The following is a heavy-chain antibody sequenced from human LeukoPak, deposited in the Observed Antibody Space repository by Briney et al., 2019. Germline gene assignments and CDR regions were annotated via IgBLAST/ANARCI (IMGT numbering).Heavy chain of an antibody. CDR3: ARYSSGWYYWYFDL. D-gene: IGHD6-19*01. V-gene: IGHV4-39*01. J-gene: IGHJ2*01. Sequence: WVRQPPGKGLEWIGSIYYSGSTYYNPSLKSRVTISVDTSKNQFSLKLSSVTAADTAVYYCARYSSGWYYWYFDLWGRGTLVTVSS. CDR2: IYYSGST.